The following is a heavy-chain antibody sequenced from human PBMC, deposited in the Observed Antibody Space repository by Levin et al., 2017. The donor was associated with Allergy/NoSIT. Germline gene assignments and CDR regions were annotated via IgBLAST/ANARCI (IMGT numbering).Heavy chain of an antibody. V-gene: IGHV4-59*01. CDR1: GGSISNYY. CDR2: IYYSGTT. J-gene: IGHJ4*02. D-gene: IGHD5-18*01. Sequence: SETLSLTCTVSGGSISNYYWSWIRQPPGKGLEWIGYIYYSGTTNYNPSLKSRVTISVDTSKSPFSLKLTSVTAADTAIYSCARMGDTAMVDPFDYGGQGTLVTVSS. CDR3: ARMGDTAMVDPFDY.